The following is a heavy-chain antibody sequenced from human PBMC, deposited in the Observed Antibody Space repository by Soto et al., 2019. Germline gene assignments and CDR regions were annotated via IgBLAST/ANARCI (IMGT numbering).Heavy chain of an antibody. Sequence: PSETLSLTCTVSGGSISSYYCSWMRQPPGKGLEWIGYIYYSGSTNYNPSLKSRVTISVDTSKNQFSLKLSSVTAADTAVYYCARSNYYDSSGYLWFLAFDIWGQGTMVTVSS. CDR1: GGSISSYY. CDR3: ARSNYYDSSGYLWFLAFDI. V-gene: IGHV4-59*01. J-gene: IGHJ3*02. D-gene: IGHD3-22*01. CDR2: IYYSGST.